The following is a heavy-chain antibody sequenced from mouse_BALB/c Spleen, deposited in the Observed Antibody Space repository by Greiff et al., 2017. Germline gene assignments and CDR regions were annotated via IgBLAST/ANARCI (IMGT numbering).Heavy chain of an antibody. CDR3: ERALTGAMDD. V-gene: IGHV5-17*02. CDR2: ISSGSSTI. D-gene: IGHD4-1*01. CDR1: GFTFSSFG. Sequence: EVNVVESGAGLVKPGGSRKLSCAASGFTFSSFGMHWVRQAPEKGLEWVAYISSGSSTIYYANKVKGRFTISRDNPKNTLFLQMTSLKSEDTAVYCCERALTGAMDDWGQGTSVTVSS. J-gene: IGHJ4*01.